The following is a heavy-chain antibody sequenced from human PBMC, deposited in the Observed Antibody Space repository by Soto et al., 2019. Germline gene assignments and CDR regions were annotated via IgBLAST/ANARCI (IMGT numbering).Heavy chain of an antibody. J-gene: IGHJ4*01. Sequence: GASVKVSCKASGYTFTGYYIHWVRQAPGQGLEWMGWINPNSGDTNYPQKFQDSVTMTRDTSISTAYLELSRLTSDDTAVYYCARNYYGPGTYPFDYWGHGTLVTGPS. D-gene: IGHD3-10*01. CDR2: INPNSGDT. CDR1: GYTFTGYY. V-gene: IGHV1-2*04. CDR3: ARNYYGPGTYPFDY.